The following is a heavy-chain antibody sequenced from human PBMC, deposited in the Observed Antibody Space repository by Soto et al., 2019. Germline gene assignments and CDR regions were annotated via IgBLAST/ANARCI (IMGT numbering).Heavy chain of an antibody. D-gene: IGHD4-17*01. J-gene: IGHJ4*02. CDR3: ATRGDYVLPSVPFDY. CDR2: IIPILGIA. V-gene: IGHV1-69*02. Sequence: QVQLVQSGAEVKKPGSSVTVSCKASGGTFSSYTISWVRQAPGQGLEWMGRIIPILGIANYAQKFQGRVTITADKSTSTAYMELSSLRSEDTAVYYCATRGDYVLPSVPFDYWCKGTLVTVSS. CDR1: GGTFSSYT.